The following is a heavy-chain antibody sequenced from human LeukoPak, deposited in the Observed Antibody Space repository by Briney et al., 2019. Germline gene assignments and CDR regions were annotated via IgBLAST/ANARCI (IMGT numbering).Heavy chain of an antibody. Sequence: PSQTLSLTCTVSGGSISSGDYYWSWIRQPPGKGLEWIGYIYYSGSTYYNPSLKSRVTISADTSKNQFSLKLSSVTAADTAVYYCARESGYSSSWYYFDYWGQGTLVTVSS. CDR2: IYYSGST. CDR3: ARESGYSSSWYYFDY. J-gene: IGHJ4*02. CDR1: GGSISSGDYY. D-gene: IGHD6-13*01. V-gene: IGHV4-30-4*08.